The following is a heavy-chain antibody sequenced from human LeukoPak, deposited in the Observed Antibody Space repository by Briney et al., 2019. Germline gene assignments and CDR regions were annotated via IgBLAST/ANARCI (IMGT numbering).Heavy chain of an antibody. J-gene: IGHJ4*02. CDR3: ATYRQVLLPFES. V-gene: IGHV3-48*03. D-gene: IGHD2-8*02. Sequence: GGSLRLSCAASGFTFSSYAMHWVRQPPGKGLEWVSYISSSDSTIYYADSVKGRFTISRDNAKNSLYLQMNSLRAGDTAIYYCATYRQVLLPFESWGQGTLVTVSS. CDR1: GFTFSSYA. CDR2: ISSSDSTI.